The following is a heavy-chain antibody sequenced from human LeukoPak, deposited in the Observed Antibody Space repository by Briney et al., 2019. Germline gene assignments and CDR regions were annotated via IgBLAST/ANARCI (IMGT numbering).Heavy chain of an antibody. D-gene: IGHD5-12*01. Sequence: ASVKVSCKASGYTFTGYYMHWVRQAPGQGLEWMGWINPNSGGTNYAQKFQGRVTMTRDTSISTAYMELSRLRSDDTAVYYCARRGENSGYDFDYWGQGTLVTVSS. CDR2: INPNSGGT. CDR1: GYTFTGYY. CDR3: ARRGENSGYDFDY. J-gene: IGHJ4*02. V-gene: IGHV1-2*02.